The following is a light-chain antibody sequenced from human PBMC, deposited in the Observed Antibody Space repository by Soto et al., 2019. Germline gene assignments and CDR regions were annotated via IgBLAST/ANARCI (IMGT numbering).Light chain of an antibody. J-gene: IGLJ2*01. Sequence: NSMLAQPHSVSGSPGKTVTISCTRSTGNIASNYVQWYQQRPGSAPTSVIYEDSQRPSGVPDRFSGSIDSSSNSASLTISGLETEDEDDYYCQSYDGSSVVFGGGTKVTVL. V-gene: IGLV6-57*04. CDR3: QSYDGSSVV. CDR1: TGNIASNY. CDR2: EDS.